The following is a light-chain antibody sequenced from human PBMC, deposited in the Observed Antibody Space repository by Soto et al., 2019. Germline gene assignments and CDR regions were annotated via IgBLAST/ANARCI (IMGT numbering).Light chain of an antibody. CDR2: AAS. CDR1: QSVSSSH. CDR3: QQYGYSPIT. Sequence: DILLTQSPVTLSLSTGERDTLSCRXSQSVSSSHLAWYQHKPGQAPRLLIYAASSRATGSPDRFSGGGSGTDFTLTISSLDPEELAVYDCQQYGYSPITVGQFTRLEI. V-gene: IGKV3-20*01. J-gene: IGKJ5*01.